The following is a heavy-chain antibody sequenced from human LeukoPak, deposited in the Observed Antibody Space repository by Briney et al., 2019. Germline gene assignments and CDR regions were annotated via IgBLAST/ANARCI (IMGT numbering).Heavy chain of an antibody. CDR2: INHSGST. Sequence: KPSETLSLTCTVSGGSISSSSYYWSWIRQPPGKGLEWIGEINHSGSTNYNPSLKSRVTISVDTSKNQFSLKLSSVTAADTAVYYCARSGGLHVSYYYYYMDVWGKGTTVTVSS. CDR3: ARSGGLHVSYYYYYMDV. D-gene: IGHD5-24*01. V-gene: IGHV4-39*07. J-gene: IGHJ6*03. CDR1: GGSISSSSYY.